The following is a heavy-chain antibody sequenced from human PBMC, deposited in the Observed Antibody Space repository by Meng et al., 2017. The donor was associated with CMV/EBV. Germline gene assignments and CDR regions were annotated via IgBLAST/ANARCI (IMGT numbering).Heavy chain of an antibody. Sequence: SETLSLTCAVYGGSFSGYYWSWIRQPPGKGLEWIGEINHSGSTNYNPSLKSRVTISVDRSKNRFSLKLSSVTAADTAVYYCARGPMGSPKDYWGQGTLVTVSS. V-gene: IGHV4-34*01. CDR2: INHSGST. CDR1: GGSFSGYY. CDR3: ARGPMGSPKDY. J-gene: IGHJ4*02. D-gene: IGHD3-10*01.